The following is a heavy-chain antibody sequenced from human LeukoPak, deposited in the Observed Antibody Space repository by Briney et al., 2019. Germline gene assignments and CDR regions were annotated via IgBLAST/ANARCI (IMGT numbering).Heavy chain of an antibody. CDR3: ARGESWYHRIWFDP. CDR1: GYTFTGYY. D-gene: IGHD6-13*01. V-gene: IGHV1-2*02. Sequence: ASVKVSCKASGYTFTGYYMHWVRQAPGQGLEWMGWINPNSGGTNYAQKFQGRVTMTRDTSISTAYMELSRLRSDDTAVYYCARGESWYHRIWFDPWGQGTLVTVSS. CDR2: INPNSGGT. J-gene: IGHJ5*02.